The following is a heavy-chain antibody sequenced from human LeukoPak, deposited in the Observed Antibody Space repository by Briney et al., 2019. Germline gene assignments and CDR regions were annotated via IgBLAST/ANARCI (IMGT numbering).Heavy chain of an antibody. CDR1: GLTFSSYW. CDR3: ARDDCSSISCYHNWFDP. D-gene: IGHD2-2*01. V-gene: IGHV3-7*01. CDR2: IRQDRSEK. J-gene: IGHJ5*02. Sequence: GGSLRLSCAASGLTFSSYWMSWVRQAPGKGLEWVANIRQDRSEKYYVDSVKGRFTISRDNAKNSLYLQMNSLRAEDTAVYYCARDDCSSISCYHNWFDPWGQGTLVTVSS.